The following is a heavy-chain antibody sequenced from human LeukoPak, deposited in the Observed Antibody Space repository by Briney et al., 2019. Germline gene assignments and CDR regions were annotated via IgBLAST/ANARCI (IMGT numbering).Heavy chain of an antibody. V-gene: IGHV3-23*01. D-gene: IGHD5-12*01. CDR2: LTASGNTA. J-gene: IGHJ4*02. CDR1: KFTFSSYA. CDR3: AKDGYSGYDGYYFDY. Sequence: GGSLRLSCAASKFTFSSYAMSWVRQAPGKGLAWVSGLTASGNTAFYADSVKGRFTISRDNSKNTLYLQMNNLRAEDTAVYYCAKDGYSGYDGYYFDYWGQGTLVTVSS.